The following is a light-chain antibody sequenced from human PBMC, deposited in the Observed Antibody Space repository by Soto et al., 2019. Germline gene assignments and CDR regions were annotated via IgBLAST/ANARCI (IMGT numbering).Light chain of an antibody. CDR3: LQDYNYPRT. Sequence: AIQMTQSPSPLSPSLGARFTITGRAVQAIENDLGWYQQKPGKAPKLLIYAASTLQSGVPSRFSGSGSGTDFTLTISSLQPEDFATYYCLQDYNYPRTFGQGTKLEI. CDR2: AAS. J-gene: IGKJ2*01. CDR1: QAIEND. V-gene: IGKV1-6*01.